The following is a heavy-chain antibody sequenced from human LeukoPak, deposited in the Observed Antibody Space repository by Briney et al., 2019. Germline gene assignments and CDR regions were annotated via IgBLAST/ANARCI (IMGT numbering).Heavy chain of an antibody. CDR2: IYYSGST. CDR1: GGSISSYY. CDR3: GRSGYDYGYYGMDV. Sequence: SETLSLTCTVSGGSISSYYWSWIRQPPGKGLEWIGCIYYSGSTNYNPSLKSRVTISVDTSKNQFSLKLSSVTAADTAVYYCGRSGYDYGYYGMDVWGQGTTVTVSS. V-gene: IGHV4-59*12. D-gene: IGHD5-12*01. J-gene: IGHJ6*02.